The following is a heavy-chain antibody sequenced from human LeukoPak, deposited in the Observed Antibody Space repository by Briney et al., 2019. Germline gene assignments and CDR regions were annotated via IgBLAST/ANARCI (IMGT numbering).Heavy chain of an antibody. CDR2: VSYSGST. Sequence: SETLSLTCAVSDDSLSSYYWKWFRQPPGKGLEWVGLVSYSGSTKYNPSLKSRLTISEDKSKNQFSLTLNSVTAADTAVYYCAGGGGWLTPDWGQGTLVTVSS. D-gene: IGHD5-12*01. CDR3: AGGGGWLTPD. V-gene: IGHV4-59*01. J-gene: IGHJ4*02. CDR1: DDSLSSYY.